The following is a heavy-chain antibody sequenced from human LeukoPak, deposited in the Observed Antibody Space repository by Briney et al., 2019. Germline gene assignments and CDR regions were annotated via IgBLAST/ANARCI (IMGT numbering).Heavy chain of an antibody. CDR3: ARLYSSSWYFYFDN. Sequence: SETLSLTCSVSGGXFSDYYWSWIRQPPGKGLEWIGYIYNIVSTNYNPSLKSRVSISVDTSRNQFSLKLSSVTAAGTAVYYCARLYSSSWYFYFDNWGQGTMVTVSS. CDR1: GGXFSDYY. CDR2: IYNIVST. J-gene: IGHJ4*02. V-gene: IGHV4-59*01. D-gene: IGHD6-13*01.